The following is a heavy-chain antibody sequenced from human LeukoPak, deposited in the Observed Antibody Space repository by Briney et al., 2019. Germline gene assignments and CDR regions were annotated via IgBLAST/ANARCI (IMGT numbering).Heavy chain of an antibody. CDR2: IRFDESAT. D-gene: IGHD2-15*01. Sequence: PGGSLRLSCAASGFIFSSYGMHWVRQDPGKGLEWVSFIRFDESATVYADSVKGRFTISRDNSKNTVYMQMTSLRVEDTGLYYCAKGQGDCTGSTCYLRYSEYWGQGILVTVSS. CDR3: AKGQGDCTGSTCYLRYSEY. J-gene: IGHJ4*02. CDR1: GFIFSSYG. V-gene: IGHV3-30*02.